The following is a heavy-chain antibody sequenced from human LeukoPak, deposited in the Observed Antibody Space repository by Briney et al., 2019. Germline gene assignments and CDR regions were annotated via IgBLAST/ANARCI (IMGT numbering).Heavy chain of an antibody. D-gene: IGHD4-4*01. CDR2: IHYTWTT. CDR1: GGSISGHY. J-gene: IGHJ4*02. V-gene: IGHV4-59*08. Sequence: SETLSLTCTVSGGSISGHYWSWIRQPPGKGLEWSGSIHYTWTTNYNPSLKSRVTISVDTSKNQFSLRLTSGTAADTALYYCARHMATVSGPFDYWGQGTLVTVSA. CDR3: ARHMATVSGPFDY.